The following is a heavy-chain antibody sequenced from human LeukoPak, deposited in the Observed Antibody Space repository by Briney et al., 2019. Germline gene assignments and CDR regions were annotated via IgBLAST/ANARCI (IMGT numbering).Heavy chain of an antibody. CDR2: ISWNSGSI. CDR3: AKGRLWFGELDALDI. Sequence: GGSLRLSCAASGFTFDDYAMHWVRQAPGKGLEWVSGISWNSGSIGYADSVKGRFTISRDNAKNSLYLQMNSLRAEDTALYYCAKGRLWFGELDALDIWGQGTMVTVSS. J-gene: IGHJ3*02. D-gene: IGHD3-10*01. V-gene: IGHV3-9*01. CDR1: GFTFDDYA.